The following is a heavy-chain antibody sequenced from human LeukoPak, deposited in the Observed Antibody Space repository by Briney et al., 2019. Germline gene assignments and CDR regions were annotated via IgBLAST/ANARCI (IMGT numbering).Heavy chain of an antibody. CDR3: ARGIESYGDYGY. CDR1: GGSISGSY. CDR2: MYNSGST. Sequence: SETLSLTCTVSGGSISGSYWSWIRQPPGKGLEWIAYMYNSGSTNYNPSLKSRVTISIDTSKNQFSLKLSSLTAADTAIYYCARGIESYGDYGYWGQGILVTVTS. D-gene: IGHD4-17*01. V-gene: IGHV4-59*01. J-gene: IGHJ4*02.